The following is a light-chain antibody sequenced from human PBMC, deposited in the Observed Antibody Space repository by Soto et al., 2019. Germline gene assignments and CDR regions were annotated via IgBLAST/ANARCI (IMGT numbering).Light chain of an antibody. CDR2: DVS. Sequence: DIQMTQSPSTLSASVGDGVTITCRASQSIGTWLAWYQQKPGKAPKVLIYDVSTLKSGVPSRFSGSESGTEFTLTISSLQPEDFATYYCQQASSFPLTFGGGTKVDIK. CDR3: QQASSFPLT. J-gene: IGKJ4*01. V-gene: IGKV1-5*01. CDR1: QSIGTW.